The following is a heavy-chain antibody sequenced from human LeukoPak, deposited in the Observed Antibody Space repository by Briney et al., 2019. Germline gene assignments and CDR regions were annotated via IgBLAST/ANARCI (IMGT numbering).Heavy chain of an antibody. J-gene: IGHJ4*02. CDR3: ARADSGSRLDY. D-gene: IGHD1-26*01. CDR2: IYYSGST. V-gene: IGHV4-59*01. Sequence: SETLSLTCTVSGGSISSYYWSWIRQPPGKGLGWIGYIYYSGSTNYNPSLKSRVTISVDTSKNQFSLKLSSVTAADTAVYYCARADSGSRLDYWGQGTLVTVSS. CDR1: GGSISSYY.